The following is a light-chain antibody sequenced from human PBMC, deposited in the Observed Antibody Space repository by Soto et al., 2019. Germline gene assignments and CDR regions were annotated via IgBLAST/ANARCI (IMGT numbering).Light chain of an antibody. CDR2: KVS. CDR1: QTLVYSDGNIY. J-gene: IGKJ1*01. V-gene: IGKV2-30*01. CDR3: MQGTHWPRT. Sequence: DVVLTQPPLSLPVTLGQPASISCRSSQTLVYSDGNIYLNWFHQRPGQSPRRLIYKVSDRDSGVPDRFSGSGSGTDFTLKISRVEAGDVGVYFCMQGTHWPRTFGQGTKVEIK.